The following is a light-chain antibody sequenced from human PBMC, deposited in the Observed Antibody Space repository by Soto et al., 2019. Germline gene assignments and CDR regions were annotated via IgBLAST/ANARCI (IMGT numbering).Light chain of an antibody. V-gene: IGKV3-20*01. CDR3: QQFGRSPPSWT. CDR1: QSVSSNY. Sequence: ETVLTQSPGTLSLSPGERATLSCRASQSVSSNYLAWYQQKPGQAPRLLMYGASTRATGIPDRFRGSGSGTDFTLTISRLEPEDFGVYYWQQFGRSPPSWTFGQGTKVEIK. CDR2: GAS. J-gene: IGKJ1*01.